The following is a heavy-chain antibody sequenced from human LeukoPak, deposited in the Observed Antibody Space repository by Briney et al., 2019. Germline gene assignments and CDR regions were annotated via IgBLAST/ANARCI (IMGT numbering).Heavy chain of an antibody. CDR1: GGSISSYY. J-gene: IGHJ5*02. CDR2: ISHSGST. V-gene: IGHV4-59*01. Sequence: PSETLSLTCTVSGGSISSYYWSWIRQPPGKGVEWIGYISHSGSTNYNPSLKSRVIISVDMSKNQFSLKLSSVTAADTAVYYCAKLTGEGRPYELNWFDPWGQGTLVTVSS. D-gene: IGHD3-10*01. CDR3: AKLTGEGRPYELNWFDP.